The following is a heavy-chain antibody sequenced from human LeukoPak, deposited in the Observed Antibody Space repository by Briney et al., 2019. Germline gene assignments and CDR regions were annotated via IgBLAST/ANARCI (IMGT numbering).Heavy chain of an antibody. CDR2: ISSSGSTK. D-gene: IGHD3-10*01. J-gene: IGHJ4*02. CDR3: ARAEWVVRGVIFDF. V-gene: IGHV3-48*03. Sequence: PGGSLRLSCAASGFTFSGYEMNWVRQAPGKGLEWVSYISSSGSTKHYADSVKGRFTFSRDNAKNSLYLQMNSLRAEDTAVYYCARAEWVVRGVIFDFWGQGTLVTVSS. CDR1: GFTFSGYE.